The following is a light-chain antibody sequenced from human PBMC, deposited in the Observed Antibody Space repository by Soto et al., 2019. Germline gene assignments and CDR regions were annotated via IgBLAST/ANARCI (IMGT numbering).Light chain of an antibody. CDR3: QQCRIWPLT. Sequence: IVMTQSPAALSVSPGEKATHSCKVSQNVYNNLAWYQQRPGQPAMLLIVDASTRATGISAWFSGSGYVTEFTLTISSRQSEDFAVYFCQQCRIWPLTFGGGTKVDI. CDR2: DAS. V-gene: IGKV3-15*01. J-gene: IGKJ4*01. CDR1: QNVYNN.